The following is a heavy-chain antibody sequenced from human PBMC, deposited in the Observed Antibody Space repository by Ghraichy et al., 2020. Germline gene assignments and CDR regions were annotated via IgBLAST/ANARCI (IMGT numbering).Heavy chain of an antibody. CDR1: EFSLSTIGVG. J-gene: IGHJ4*02. CDR3: ARVFSYDNSSPIGAFDH. D-gene: IGHD3-22*01. CDR2: IYWDNDR. Sequence: SGPTLVKPTQTLTLTCTFSEFSLSTIGVGVGWIRQPPGKALEWLALIYWDNDRRYSPSLESRLSITKDTSKNQVVLTMTDLDPVDTATYFCARVFSYDNSSPIGAFDHWGQGTLFTVSS. V-gene: IGHV2-5*02.